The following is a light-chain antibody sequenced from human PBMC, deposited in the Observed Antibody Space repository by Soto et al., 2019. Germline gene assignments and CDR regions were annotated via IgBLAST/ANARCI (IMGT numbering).Light chain of an antibody. Sequence: QYALTQPPSVSEAPGQRVTISCTGSSSNIGAGYEAHWYQQVPGTAPKLLIYENNNRPSGVPDRFSGSKSGTSASLAITGLRAEDEAEYYCQSYDSSLSGYVFGTGTKLTVL. CDR2: ENN. V-gene: IGLV1-40*01. CDR1: SSNIGAGYE. J-gene: IGLJ1*01. CDR3: QSYDSSLSGYV.